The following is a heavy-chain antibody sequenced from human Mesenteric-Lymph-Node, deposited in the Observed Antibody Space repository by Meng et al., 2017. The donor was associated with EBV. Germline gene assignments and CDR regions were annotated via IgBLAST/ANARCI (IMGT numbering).Heavy chain of an antibody. J-gene: IGHJ4*02. CDR1: GGSFSGYY. Sequence: QVQLQQWRAGLLKPSETLSLTCAVYGGSFSGYYWSWIRQPPGKGLEWIGEINHSGSTNYNPSRKSRVTISVDTSKNQFSLKLSSVTAADTAVYYCARGYGSGHLWGQGTLVTRLL. D-gene: IGHD3-10*01. V-gene: IGHV4-34*01. CDR2: INHSGST. CDR3: ARGYGSGHL.